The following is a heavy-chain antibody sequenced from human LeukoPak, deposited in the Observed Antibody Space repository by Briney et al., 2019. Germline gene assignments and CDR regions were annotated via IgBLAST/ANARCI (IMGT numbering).Heavy chain of an antibody. V-gene: IGHV4-34*01. D-gene: IGHD3-10*01. Sequence: PSETLSLTCAVYGGSFSGYYWSWIRQPPGKGLEWIGEINHSGSTNYNPSLKSRVTISVDTSKNQFSLKLSSVTAADTAVYYCARLGFVTMVRGSPRGFDYWGQGTLVTVSS. CDR1: GGSFSGYY. CDR3: ARLGFVTMVRGSPRGFDY. CDR2: INHSGST. J-gene: IGHJ4*02.